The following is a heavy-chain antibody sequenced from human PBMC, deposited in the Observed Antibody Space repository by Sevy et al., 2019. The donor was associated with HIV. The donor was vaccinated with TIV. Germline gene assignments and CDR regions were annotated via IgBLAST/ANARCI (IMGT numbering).Heavy chain of an antibody. D-gene: IGHD1-1*01. V-gene: IGHV3-21*01. CDR2: ISSSSSYI. CDR3: ARRHTARSQNKAAGATGMKGEFDY. CDR1: GFTFSSYS. Sequence: GGSLRLSCAASGFTFSSYSMNWVRQAPGKGLEWVSSISSSSSYIYYEDSVKGRFTISRDNAKNSLNLQMNSLRAEDTAVYYCARRHTARSQNKAAGATGMKGEFDYWGQGTLVTVSS. J-gene: IGHJ4*02.